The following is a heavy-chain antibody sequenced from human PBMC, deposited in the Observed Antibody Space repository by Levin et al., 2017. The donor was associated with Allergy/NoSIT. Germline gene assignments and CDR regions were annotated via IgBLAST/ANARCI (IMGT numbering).Heavy chain of an antibody. Sequence: EGSLRLSCSASGFMFSNHGMRWVRQTPGKGLETLSTITNNGGSTYYADSVKGRFTISRDNSKNTLYLEMTSLRPEDTAVYYCVRDWAFDYWGQGTLVTVSS. D-gene: IGHD3-16*01. CDR2: ITNNGGST. CDR3: VRDWAFDY. CDR1: GFMFSNHG. V-gene: IGHV3-64D*06. J-gene: IGHJ4*02.